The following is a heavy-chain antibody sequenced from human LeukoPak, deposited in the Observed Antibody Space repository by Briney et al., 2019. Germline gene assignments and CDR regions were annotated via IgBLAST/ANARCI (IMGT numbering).Heavy chain of an antibody. V-gene: IGHV3-48*03. CDR2: ISGSGSNM. J-gene: IGHJ6*02. CDR1: GFTFSSYE. CDR3: ARRLPYYGMDV. Sequence: PGGSLRLSCAASGFTFSSYEMNWVRQAPGKGLELVSYISGSGSNMYYADSVNGPFTISRDNAKNSLYLQMNSLRAEDTTVYYCARRLPYYGMDVWGQGTTVTVSS.